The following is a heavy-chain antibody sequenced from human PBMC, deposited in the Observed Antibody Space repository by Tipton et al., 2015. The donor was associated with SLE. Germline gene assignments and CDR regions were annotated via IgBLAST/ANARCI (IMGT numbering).Heavy chain of an antibody. CDR2: LNHGGSI. CDR3: AKGRQKNYADRAY. Sequence: LRLSCVVYGGSFSGYYWSWIRQPPGKGLEWVGELNHGGSINYNPSLGSRVTISIDTSKNQFSLKLSSVTAADTAVYYCAKGRQKNYADRAYWGQGTLVTVSS. D-gene: IGHD4-17*01. V-gene: IGHV4-34*01. J-gene: IGHJ4*02. CDR1: GGSFSGYY.